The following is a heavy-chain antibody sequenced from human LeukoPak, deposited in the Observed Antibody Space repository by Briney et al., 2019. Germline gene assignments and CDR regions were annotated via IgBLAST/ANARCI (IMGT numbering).Heavy chain of an antibody. CDR3: ASPKDSSGYYLGYFDY. CDR2: IIPIFGTA. CDR1: GGTFSSYA. J-gene: IGHJ4*02. V-gene: IGHV1-69*13. Sequence: ASVKVSCKASGGTFSSYAISWVRQAPGQGLEWMGGIIPIFGTANYAQKFQGRVTITADESTSTAYMELSSLRSEDTAVYCCASPKDSSGYYLGYFDYWGQGTLVTVSS. D-gene: IGHD3-22*01.